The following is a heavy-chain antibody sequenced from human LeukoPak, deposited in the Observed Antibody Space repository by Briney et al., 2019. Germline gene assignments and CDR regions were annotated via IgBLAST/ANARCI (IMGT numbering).Heavy chain of an antibody. V-gene: IGHV4-59*01. J-gene: IGHJ6*04. Sequence: SETLSLTCTVSGDSISSYYWTWIRQPPGRGLEWIGYIYNSGSTKYNPSLKSRVTISLDKPKNQFSLKLTSVTAADTAVYYCARDSKLEIPSNYYGTDVWGKGTTVVVSS. CDR3: ARDSKLEIPSNYYGTDV. CDR1: GDSISSYY. D-gene: IGHD1-1*01. CDR2: IYNSGST.